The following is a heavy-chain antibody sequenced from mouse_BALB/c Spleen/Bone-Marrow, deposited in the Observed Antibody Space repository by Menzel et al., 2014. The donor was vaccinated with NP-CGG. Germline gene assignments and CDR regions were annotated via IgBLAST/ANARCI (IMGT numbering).Heavy chain of an antibody. D-gene: IGHD2-10*02. J-gene: IGHJ2*01. Sequence: QVQLQQSGAELVRPGSSVKISCKASGYPFSSHWMNWVKQRPGQGLEWIGQIYPGDGETNYNGKFKGNATLTADKSSSTAYMQLISLTSEDSAVCFCARKYGDYWGQGTTLTVSS. V-gene: IGHV1-80*01. CDR2: IYPGDGET. CDR3: ARKYGDY. CDR1: GYPFSSHW.